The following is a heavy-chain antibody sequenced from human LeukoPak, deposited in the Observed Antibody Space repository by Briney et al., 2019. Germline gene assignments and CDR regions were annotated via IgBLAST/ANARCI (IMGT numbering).Heavy chain of an antibody. CDR2: VYYSGST. Sequence: PSETLSLTCTVSGGSISNDNHYWGWIPQPPGKGLDYIGSVYYSGSTSYNPSLKSRLTISVDSSRNQFSLKLNSVTAADTALYYCGRYVAAAATVDPWGQGTLVTVSS. D-gene: IGHD6-13*01. CDR3: GRYVAAAATVDP. V-gene: IGHV4-39*01. J-gene: IGHJ5*02. CDR1: GGSISNDNHY.